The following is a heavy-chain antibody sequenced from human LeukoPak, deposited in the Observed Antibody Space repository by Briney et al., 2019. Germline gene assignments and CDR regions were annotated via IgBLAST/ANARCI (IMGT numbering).Heavy chain of an antibody. Sequence: GGYLRLSCAASGFTFSSYAMSWVRQAPGKGLEWVSAISGSGGSTYYADSVKGRFTISRDNSKNTLYLQMNSLRAEDTAVYYCAKAGEQQQLVPRYYYYYMDVWGKGTTVTVSS. V-gene: IGHV3-23*01. CDR2: ISGSGGST. CDR1: GFTFSSYA. J-gene: IGHJ6*03. D-gene: IGHD6-13*01. CDR3: AKAGEQQQLVPRYYYYYMDV.